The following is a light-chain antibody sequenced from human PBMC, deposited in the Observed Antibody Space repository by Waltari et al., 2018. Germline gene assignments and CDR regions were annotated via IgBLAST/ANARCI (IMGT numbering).Light chain of an antibody. V-gene: IGLV2-14*01. J-gene: IGLJ1*01. CDR1: SSDVGGYNY. Sequence: QSALTQPASVSGSPGQSITISCTGTSSDVGGYNYVSWYQQHTVKAPKLMIYEVSNRPSGVSNRFSGSKSGNTASLTISGLQAEDEADYYCSSYTSSSTPVFGTGTKVTVL. CDR3: SSYTSSSTPV. CDR2: EVS.